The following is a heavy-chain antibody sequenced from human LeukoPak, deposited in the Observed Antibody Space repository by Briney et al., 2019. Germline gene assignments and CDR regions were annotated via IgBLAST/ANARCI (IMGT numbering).Heavy chain of an antibody. J-gene: IGHJ4*02. CDR3: AQAPLGYYDSSGYSLLGPYFDY. CDR2: ISGSGGST. CDR1: GFTFSSYA. Sequence: RPGGSLRLSCAASGFTFSSYAMSWVRQAPGKGLEWVSAISGSGGSTYYADSVKGRFTISRDTSKNTLYLKMHSLRAEDTAVYYCAQAPLGYYDSSGYSLLGPYFDYWGQGTLVTVSS. D-gene: IGHD3-22*01. V-gene: IGHV3-23*01.